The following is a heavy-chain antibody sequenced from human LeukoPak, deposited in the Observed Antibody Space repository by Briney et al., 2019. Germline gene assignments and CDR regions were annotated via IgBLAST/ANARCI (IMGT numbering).Heavy chain of an antibody. Sequence: ASVKVSCKASGYTFTDYYMHWVRQAPGQGLEWMGWINPNSGGTNYAQKFQGRVTMTRDTSISTAYMELSRPASDDTAVYYCAREGVGEGAFDIWGQGTMATVSS. D-gene: IGHD1-26*01. CDR1: GYTFTDYY. J-gene: IGHJ3*02. CDR2: INPNSGGT. CDR3: AREGVGEGAFDI. V-gene: IGHV1-2*02.